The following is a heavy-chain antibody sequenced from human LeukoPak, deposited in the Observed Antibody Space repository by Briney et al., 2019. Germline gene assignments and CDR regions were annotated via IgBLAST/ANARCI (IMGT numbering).Heavy chain of an antibody. CDR1: GGSISSYY. CDR2: IYYSGST. CDR3: ASASSGWYYFDY. D-gene: IGHD6-19*01. J-gene: IGHJ4*02. Sequence: PSETLSLTCTVSGGSISSYYWSWIRQPPGKGLEWIGYIYYSGSTYYNPSLKSRVTISVDTSKNQFSLKLSSVTAADTAVYYCASASSGWYYFDYWGQGTLVTVSS. V-gene: IGHV4-59*12.